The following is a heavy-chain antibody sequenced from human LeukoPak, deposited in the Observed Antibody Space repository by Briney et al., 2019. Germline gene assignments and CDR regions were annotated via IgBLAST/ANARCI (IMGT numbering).Heavy chain of an antibody. D-gene: IGHD1-1*01. CDR1: GFTFGDYG. CDR3: IRVELATGQRYFDY. J-gene: IGHJ4*02. V-gene: IGHV3-49*04. CDR2: IRSKAYGGTT. Sequence: PGGSLRLSCAASGFTFGDYGMSWVRQAPGKGLEWLSFIRSKAYGGTTEYAASIKGRFTISRDDSKSIAYLQMNSLKTEDTAVYYCIRVELATGQRYFDYWGQGTLVTVSS.